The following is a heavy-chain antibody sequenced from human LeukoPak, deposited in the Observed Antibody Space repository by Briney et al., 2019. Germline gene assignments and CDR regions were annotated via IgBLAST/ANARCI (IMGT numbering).Heavy chain of an antibody. Sequence: PSGTLSLTCTVSGGSISSSNWWSWVRQPPGKGLEWIGEIYHSGSTNYDPSLKSRVTISVDKSKNQFSLKLSSVTAADTAVYYCARGGSSGYDRTNWFDPWGQGTLVTVSS. J-gene: IGHJ5*02. CDR2: IYHSGST. V-gene: IGHV4-4*02. D-gene: IGHD3-22*01. CDR3: ARGGSSGYDRTNWFDP. CDR1: GGSISSSNW.